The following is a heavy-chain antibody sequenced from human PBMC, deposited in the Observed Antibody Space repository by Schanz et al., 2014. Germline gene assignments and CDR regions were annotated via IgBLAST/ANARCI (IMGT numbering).Heavy chain of an antibody. CDR3: ARGDMVRGVFDY. Sequence: QVQLVESGGGVVQPGGSLRLSCAASRFTFSTYAMHWVRQAPGKGLGWLAVISSDGFNKFYADSVKGRFTISRDNSKNTLYLQMNSLRPEDTAVYYCARGDMVRGVFDYWGQGTLVTGSS. V-gene: IGHV3-30*04. J-gene: IGHJ4*02. D-gene: IGHD3-10*01. CDR2: ISSDGFNK. CDR1: RFTFSTYA.